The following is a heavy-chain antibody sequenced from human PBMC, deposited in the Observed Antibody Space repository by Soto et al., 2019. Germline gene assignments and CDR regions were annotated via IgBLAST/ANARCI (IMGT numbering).Heavy chain of an antibody. J-gene: IGHJ5*02. CDR1: GGSISNYY. CDR2: IFYSGST. Sequence: QVQLQESGPGLVKPSETLSLTCTVSGGSISNYYWSGIRQPPGKGLEWIGYIFYSGSTNYNPSLKSRVTISVDTSKNQFSLKLSSVTAADTAIYYCARDNGYNYGYYRWFDPWGQGTLVTVSS. D-gene: IGHD5-18*01. CDR3: ARDNGYNYGYYRWFDP. V-gene: IGHV4-59*01.